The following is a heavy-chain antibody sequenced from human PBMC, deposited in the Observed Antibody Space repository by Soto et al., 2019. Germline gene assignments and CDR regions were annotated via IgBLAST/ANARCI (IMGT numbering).Heavy chain of an antibody. V-gene: IGHV3-74*01. D-gene: IGHD1-26*01. CDR2: INSDGSST. CDR3: ARGGSLNWYFDL. CDR1: GFTFSSYW. J-gene: IGHJ2*01. Sequence: GGSLRLSCAASGFTFSSYWMHWVRQAPGKGLVWVSRINSDGSSTSYANSVKGRFTISRDNAKNTLYLQMNSLRAEDTAVYYCARGGSLNWYFDLWGRGTLVTVSS.